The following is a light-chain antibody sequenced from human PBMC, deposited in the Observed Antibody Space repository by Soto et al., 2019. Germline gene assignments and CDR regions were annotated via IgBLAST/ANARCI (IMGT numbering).Light chain of an antibody. CDR2: AAS. CDR1: QGISSY. Sequence: DIQLTQSPSFLSASVGDRVTITCRASQGISSYLAWYQQKPGKAPKLLIYAASTLQSGVPSRFSSSGSGTEFTLTIRNLQPEDFATYYCQQLNSYPLTFGGGTKVEIK. V-gene: IGKV1-9*01. J-gene: IGKJ4*01. CDR3: QQLNSYPLT.